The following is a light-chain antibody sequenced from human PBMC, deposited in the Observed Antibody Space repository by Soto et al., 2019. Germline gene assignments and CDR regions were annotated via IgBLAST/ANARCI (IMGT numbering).Light chain of an antibody. V-gene: IGKV1-39*01. CDR1: QSISSF. J-gene: IGKJ1*01. CDR3: QQSYSTPRT. Sequence: DIQMTQSPSSLSATVGDRVTITCRASQSISSFLNWYLQKPGEAPKLLIYAASKLQSGVPSRFSGSGSGTDFTLTISSXQPEDFATYYCQQSYSTPRTFGQGTKVDIK. CDR2: AAS.